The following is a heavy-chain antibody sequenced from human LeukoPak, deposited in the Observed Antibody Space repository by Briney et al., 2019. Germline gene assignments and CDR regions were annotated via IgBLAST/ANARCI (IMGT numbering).Heavy chain of an antibody. CDR3: AKGPYYYDSSGYYNYFDY. D-gene: IGHD3-22*01. CDR1: GFTFSSYA. CDR2: ISYDGSNK. Sequence: GRSLRLSCAASGFTFSSYAMHWVRQAPGKGLEWVAVISYDGSNKYYADSVKGRFTISRDNSKNTLYLQMNSLRAEDTAVYYCAKGPYYYDSSGYYNYFDYWGQGTLVTVSS. V-gene: IGHV3-30*04. J-gene: IGHJ4*02.